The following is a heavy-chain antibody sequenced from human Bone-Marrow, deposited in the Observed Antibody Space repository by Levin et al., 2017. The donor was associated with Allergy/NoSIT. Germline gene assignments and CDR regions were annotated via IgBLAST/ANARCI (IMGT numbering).Heavy chain of an antibody. CDR1: GFTFSSYW. CDR3: ARGMGYGGYYYYGMDV. J-gene: IGHJ6*02. Sequence: GESLKISCAASGFTFSSYWMHWVRQAPGKGLVWVSRINSDGSSTSYADSVKGRFTISRDNAKNTLYLQMNSLRAEDTAVYYCARGMGYGGYYYYGMDVWGQGTTVTVSS. CDR2: INSDGSST. D-gene: IGHD5-18*01. V-gene: IGHV3-74*01.